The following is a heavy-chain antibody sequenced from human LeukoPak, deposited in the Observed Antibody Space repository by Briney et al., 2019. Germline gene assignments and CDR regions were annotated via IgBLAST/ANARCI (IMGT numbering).Heavy chain of an antibody. CDR3: TTDLGGYANTQGAY. CDR1: GFTFSNAW. CDR2: IKSKTDGGTT. V-gene: IGHV3-15*01. Sequence: GGSLRLSCAASGFTFSNAWMSWVRQAPGKGLERVGRIKSKTDGGTTDYAAPVKGRFTISRDDSKNTLYLQMNSLKTEDTAVYYCTTDLGGYANTQGAYWGQGTLVTVSS. D-gene: IGHD5-12*01. J-gene: IGHJ4*02.